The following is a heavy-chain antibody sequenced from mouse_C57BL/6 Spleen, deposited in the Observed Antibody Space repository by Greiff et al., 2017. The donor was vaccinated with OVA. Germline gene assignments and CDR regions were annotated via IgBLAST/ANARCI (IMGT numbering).Heavy chain of an antibody. CDR2: INPGSGGT. V-gene: IGHV1-54*01. D-gene: IGHD2-4*01. J-gene: IGHJ2*01. CDR1: GYAFTNYL. Sequence: VQLQQSGAELVRPGTSVKVSCKASGYAFTNYLIEWVKQRPGQGLAWIGVINPGSGGTNYNEKFEGKATLTADKSSSTAYMQLSRLTSEDSAVYFWARSRDDYDIFDYWGKGTTLTVSA. CDR3: ARSRDDYDIFDY.